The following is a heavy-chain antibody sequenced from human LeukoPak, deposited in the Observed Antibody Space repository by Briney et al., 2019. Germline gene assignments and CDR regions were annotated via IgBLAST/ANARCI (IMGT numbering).Heavy chain of an antibody. Sequence: PSETLSLTSSVSDVSVSGYFWAWIRQPPGKGLEWIGDMYYSGRTKVNPSLKSRVTMSVDTSKNQFSLKLRSLTAADTAVYYCAREMPGNAPTRDAFDLWGPGIMVTVSS. J-gene: IGHJ3*01. D-gene: IGHD2-2*01. V-gene: IGHV4-59*02. CDR3: AREMPGNAPTRDAFDL. CDR1: DVSVSGYF. CDR2: MYYSGRT.